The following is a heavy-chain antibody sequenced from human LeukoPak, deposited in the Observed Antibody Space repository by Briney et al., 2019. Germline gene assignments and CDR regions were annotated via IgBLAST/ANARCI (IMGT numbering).Heavy chain of an antibody. Sequence: SETLSLTCTVSGGSISSGSYYWSWIRQHPGKGLEWIGYIYYSGSTYYNPSLKSRVTISVDTSKNQFSLKLSSVTAADTAVYYSTKVFNDFWSGSAYLDYWGQGTLVTVSS. D-gene: IGHD3-3*01. J-gene: IGHJ4*02. CDR2: IYYSGST. CDR3: TKVFNDFWSGSAYLDY. V-gene: IGHV4-31*06. CDR1: GGSISSGSYY.